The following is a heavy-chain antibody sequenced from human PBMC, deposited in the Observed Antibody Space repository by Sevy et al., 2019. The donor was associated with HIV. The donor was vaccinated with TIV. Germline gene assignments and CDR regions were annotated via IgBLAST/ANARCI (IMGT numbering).Heavy chain of an antibody. CDR1: GFTFSDYG. CDR2: IWNDGSNK. Sequence: GESLKISCAASGFTFSDYGMQWVRQAPGKGLEWVAVIWNDGSNKYYADSVKGRFTISRENSSNKLYLQMNSLRAEDTAVYYCARDVRVERIRPGALDYWGQGTLVTVSS. V-gene: IGHV3-33*01. CDR3: ARDVRVERIRPGALDY. J-gene: IGHJ4*02. D-gene: IGHD3-10*02.